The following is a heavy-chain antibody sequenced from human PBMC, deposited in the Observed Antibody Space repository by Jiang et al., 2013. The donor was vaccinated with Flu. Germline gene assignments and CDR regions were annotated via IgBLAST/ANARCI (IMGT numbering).Heavy chain of an antibody. CDR2: ILYDGSSK. CDR3: ARESGYGSETYYTIVSAFDI. Sequence: QLLESGGGVVQPGRSLRLSCAASGFTFSTYTMHWVRQAPGKGLEWLAVILYDGSSKYYADSVKGRFTISRDNSKNTLYLQMNSLRAEDTAVYYCARESGYGSETYYTIVSAFDIWGQGTMVTVSS. V-gene: IGHV3-30-3*01. J-gene: IGHJ3*02. D-gene: IGHD3-10*01. CDR1: GFTFSTYT.